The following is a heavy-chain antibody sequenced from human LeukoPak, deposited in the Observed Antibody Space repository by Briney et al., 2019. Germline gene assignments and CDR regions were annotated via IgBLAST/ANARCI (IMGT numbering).Heavy chain of an antibody. D-gene: IGHD3-10*01. CDR1: GFTFSSYA. CDR2: ISYDGSNK. V-gene: IGHV3-30*04. Sequence: GGSLRLSCAASGFTFSSYAMHWVRQAPGKGLEWVAVISYDGSNKYYADSVKGRLTISRDNSKNTLYLQMNSLRAEDTAVYYCARGEGYYASGSYYIDYWGQGTLVTVSS. CDR3: ARGEGYYASGSYYIDY. J-gene: IGHJ4*02.